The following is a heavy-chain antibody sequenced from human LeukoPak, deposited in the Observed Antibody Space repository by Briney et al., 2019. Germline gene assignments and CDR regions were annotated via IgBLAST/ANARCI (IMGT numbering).Heavy chain of an antibody. Sequence: PSETLSLTCTVSGVSINSYYWSWIRQPPGKGLEWIGYIYYSGSTNYKPSLKSRVTISVDTSKNQFSLKLSSVTAADTTVYYCARVDCSTTSCDNGYYFDHWGQGTLVTVSS. D-gene: IGHD2-2*02. CDR2: IYYSGST. V-gene: IGHV4-59*01. CDR1: GVSINSYY. J-gene: IGHJ4*02. CDR3: ARVDCSTTSCDNGYYFDH.